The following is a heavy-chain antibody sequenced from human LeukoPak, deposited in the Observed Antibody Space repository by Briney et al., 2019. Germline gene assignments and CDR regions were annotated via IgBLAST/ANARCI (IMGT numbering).Heavy chain of an antibody. D-gene: IGHD4-17*01. V-gene: IGHV3-23*01. Sequence: GGSLRLSCAASGFTFSIYAMSWVRQSPGKGLEWVSSITAGGTTTYYEDSVKGRFTISRDNSKSTLYLQMNSLSAEDTALYYCAKLYGDYKHAFPLWGQGTMVTVSS. J-gene: IGHJ3*01. CDR2: ITAGGTTT. CDR1: GFTFSIYA. CDR3: AKLYGDYKHAFPL.